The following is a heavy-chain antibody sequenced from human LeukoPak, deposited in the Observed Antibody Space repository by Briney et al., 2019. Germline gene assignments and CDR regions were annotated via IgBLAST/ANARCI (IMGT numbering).Heavy chain of an antibody. CDR2: IIPIFGTA. Sequence: SVKVSCKASGGTFSSYAISWVRQAAGQGLEWMGGIIPIFGTANYAQKFQGRVTITADESTSTAYMELSSLRSEDTAVYYCARGNHYDFWSGYYTFDYWGQGTLVTVSS. CDR1: GGTFSSYA. V-gene: IGHV1-69*13. D-gene: IGHD3-3*01. CDR3: ARGNHYDFWSGYYTFDY. J-gene: IGHJ4*02.